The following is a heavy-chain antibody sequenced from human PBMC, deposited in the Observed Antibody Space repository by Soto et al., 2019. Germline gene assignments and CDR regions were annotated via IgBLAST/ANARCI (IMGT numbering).Heavy chain of an antibody. CDR2: IGTAGDT. D-gene: IGHD6-19*01. J-gene: IGHJ6*02. CDR1: GFTFSSYD. CDR3: ARGAVAGYYYYYGMDV. Sequence: VGSLRLSCAASGFTFSSYDMHWVRQATGKGLEWVSAIGTAGDTYYPGSVKGRFTISRENAKNSLYLQMNSLRAGDTAVYYCARGAVAGYYYYYGMDVWGQGTTVTVSS. V-gene: IGHV3-13*01.